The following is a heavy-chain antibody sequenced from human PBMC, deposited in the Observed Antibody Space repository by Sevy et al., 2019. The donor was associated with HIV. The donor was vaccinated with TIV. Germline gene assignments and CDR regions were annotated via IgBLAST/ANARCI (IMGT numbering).Heavy chain of an antibody. J-gene: IGHJ6*02. Sequence: SETLSLTCTVSGDSIIDYYWSWIRQPPGKGLEWIGYIHNRGRYNYKPSLKSRVTLSGDVSKNQFSLKLSSVTAADTAVYYWARDTSGYSSGWYPYYHYYGIDVWGQGTTVTVSS. V-gene: IGHV4-59*01. CDR2: IHNRGRY. CDR3: ARDTSGYSSGWYPYYHYYGIDV. D-gene: IGHD6-19*01. CDR1: GDSIIDYY.